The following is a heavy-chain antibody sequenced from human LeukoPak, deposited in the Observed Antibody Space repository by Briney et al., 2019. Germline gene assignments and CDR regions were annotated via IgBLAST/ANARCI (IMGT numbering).Heavy chain of an antibody. D-gene: IGHD5-18*01. CDR3: ARRVGYSYGGTDY. V-gene: IGHV4-59*01. CDR1: GGSISSYY. CDR2: IYYSGST. Sequence: SETLSLTCTVSGGSISSYYWSWIRQPPGKGLEWIVYIYYSGSTNYNPSLKRRVTIAVDTSKNQFSLKLSSVTASGQAVYYCARRVGYSYGGTDYWGQGTLVTVSS. J-gene: IGHJ4*02.